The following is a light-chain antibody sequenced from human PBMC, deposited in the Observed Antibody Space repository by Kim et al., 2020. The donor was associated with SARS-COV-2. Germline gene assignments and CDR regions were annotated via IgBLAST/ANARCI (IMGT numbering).Light chain of an antibody. CDR3: QGWDTGSDHPI. CDR2: YDT. J-gene: IGLJ2*01. CDR1: SIGLQS. Sequence: ELTQPPSVSVAPGKTARITCGENSIGLQSVHWYQQKPGQAPVLVIYYDTDRPSGIPERFSGSNSGNTATLTISRVKAGDEADYYCQGWDTGSDHPIFG. V-gene: IGLV3-21*04.